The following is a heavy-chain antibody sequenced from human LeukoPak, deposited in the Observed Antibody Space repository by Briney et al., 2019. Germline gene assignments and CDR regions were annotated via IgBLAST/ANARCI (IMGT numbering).Heavy chain of an antibody. V-gene: IGHV4-34*01. Sequence: SGTLSLTCAVYGGSFSGHYWTWIRQPPGKGLEWIGEINHSGSTNYNPSLKSRVTLSVDTSKNQFSLKVTSLTAADTAVYYCARARGAEAIDSWGQGTLVTVSS. CDR3: ARARGAEAIDS. CDR2: INHSGST. D-gene: IGHD6-25*01. J-gene: IGHJ4*02. CDR1: GGSFSGHY.